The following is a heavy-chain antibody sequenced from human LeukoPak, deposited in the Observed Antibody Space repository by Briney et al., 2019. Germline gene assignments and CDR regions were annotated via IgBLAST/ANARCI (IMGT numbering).Heavy chain of an antibody. CDR1: GFTFSNYA. J-gene: IGHJ5*02. Sequence: GGSLRLSCSASGFTFSNYAMHWVRQAPGKGLEYVSATNTNGGSTYYADSVKGRFTISRDNSKNTLYLQMSSLRADDTAVYFCAKDGFCSGASCYPNHFDPWGQGTLVTVSS. CDR3: AKDGFCSGASCYPNHFDP. CDR2: TNTNGGST. D-gene: IGHD2-2*01. V-gene: IGHV3-64D*06.